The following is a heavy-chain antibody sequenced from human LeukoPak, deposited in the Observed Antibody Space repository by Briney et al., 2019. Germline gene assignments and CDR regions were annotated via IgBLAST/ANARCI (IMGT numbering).Heavy chain of an antibody. V-gene: IGHV3-7*01. CDR3: ARGWGERGKCRGGTCNNPQFDY. D-gene: IGHD2-15*01. Sequence: PGGSLRLSCAASASTFSGNWMHWVRQAPGKGLEWVASIDQHGRDKYFLDSVKGRFTISRDNAKDSLYLQMNSLRVEDTAVYYCARGWGERGKCRGGTCNNPQFDYWGRGTLVTVSS. J-gene: IGHJ4*02. CDR2: IDQHGRDK. CDR1: ASTFSGNW.